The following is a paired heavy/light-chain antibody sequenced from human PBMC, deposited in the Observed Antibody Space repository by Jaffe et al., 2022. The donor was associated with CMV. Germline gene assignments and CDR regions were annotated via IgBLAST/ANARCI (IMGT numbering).Heavy chain of an antibody. Sequence: EVQLEESGGGLVQPGHSLRLSCTASGFTFGDFPMGWFRQAPGKGLEWIGFIRSKAYGGTIEYAASLKGRITISRDDSKSIAYLQMDSLRTEDTAFYYCYREDILADHFDYWGQGTLVTVSS. CDR3: YREDILADHFDY. V-gene: IGHV3-49*03. CDR2: IRSKAYGGTI. CDR1: GFTFGDFP. J-gene: IGHJ4*02. D-gene: IGHD2-15*01.
Light chain of an antibody. CDR3: QSYDDNNPVV. J-gene: IGLJ2*01. CDR1: SGSIASNY. CDR2: ENN. Sequence: NFMLTQPHSVSESPGKTVTISCTRSSGSIASNYVQWFQKRPGSAPTTVIYENNLRPSGVPDRFSGAIDSSSNSASLTISGLETEDEADYYCQSYDDNNPVVLGGGTKLTVL. V-gene: IGLV6-57*04.